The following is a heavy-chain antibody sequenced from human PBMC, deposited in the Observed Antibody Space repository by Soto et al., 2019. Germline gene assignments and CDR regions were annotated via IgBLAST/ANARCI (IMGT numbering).Heavy chain of an antibody. CDR1: GGTFSSYT. J-gene: IGHJ4*02. Sequence: QVQLVQSGAEVKKPGSSVKVSCKASGGTFSSYTISWVRQAPGQGLEWMGRIIPILGIANYAQKFQGRVTITADKSTSTAYMELSSLRSEDTAVYYCARDXEYCSSTSCSPHYWGQGTLVTVSS. CDR2: IIPILGIA. V-gene: IGHV1-69*08. CDR3: ARDXEYCSSTSCSPHY. D-gene: IGHD2-2*01.